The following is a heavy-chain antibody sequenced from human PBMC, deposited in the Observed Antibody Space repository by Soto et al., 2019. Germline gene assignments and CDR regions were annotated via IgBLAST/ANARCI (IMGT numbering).Heavy chain of an antibody. CDR2: INNSGST. Sequence: AETLAHTSAVYGVSFSGYYWGWIREPPGKVLEWIGEINNSGSTNYNPSLKSRVTISVDTSKNQFSLKLSSVTAADTAVYYCARTRKTYYYDSSGYYSHYYYGMDVWGQGTTVT. J-gene: IGHJ6*02. CDR3: ARTRKTYYYDSSGYYSHYYYGMDV. CDR1: GVSFSGYY. V-gene: IGHV4-34*01. D-gene: IGHD3-22*01.